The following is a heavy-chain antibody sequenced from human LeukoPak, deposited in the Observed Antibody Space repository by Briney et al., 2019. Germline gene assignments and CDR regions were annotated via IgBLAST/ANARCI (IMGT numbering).Heavy chain of an antibody. CDR2: INPSGGST. CDR1: GYTFTSYG. CDR3: ARGRGYCTNGVCYGDNWFDP. J-gene: IGHJ5*02. V-gene: IGHV1-46*01. D-gene: IGHD2-8*01. Sequence: GASVKVSCKASGYTFTSYGISWVRQAPGQGLEWMGIINPSGGSTSYAQKFQGRVTMTRDTSTSTVYMELSSLRSEDTAVYYCARGRGYCTNGVCYGDNWFDPWGQGTLVIVSS.